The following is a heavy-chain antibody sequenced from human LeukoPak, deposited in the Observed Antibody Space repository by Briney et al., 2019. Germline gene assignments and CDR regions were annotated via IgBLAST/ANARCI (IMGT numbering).Heavy chain of an antibody. CDR1: GYTFTGYY. Sequence: SVSLSCKASGYTFTGYYMHWVRQAPGQGLEWMGWINPNSGGTNYAQKFQGRVTMTRDTSNSTAYMELSRLRSDDTAVYYCPRYSSPTSDYWGQGTLVSVSS. CDR3: PRYSSPTSDY. V-gene: IGHV1-2*02. D-gene: IGHD2-15*01. CDR2: INPNSGGT. J-gene: IGHJ4*02.